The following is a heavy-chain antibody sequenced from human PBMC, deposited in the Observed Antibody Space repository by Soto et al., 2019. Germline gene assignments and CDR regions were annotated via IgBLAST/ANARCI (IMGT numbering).Heavy chain of an antibody. CDR1: GYTFTSYA. Sequence: QGQLAQSGAEEKKPGASVQVSCKDSGYTFTSYAMHWVRQAPGQRLEWMGWINAGNGNTKYSQKIKGRVTINRYTSASSAYMEVSSVRSEDTSVYYCARSIVVVTALDYWGQGTLVTVSS. D-gene: IGHD2-21*02. J-gene: IGHJ4*02. V-gene: IGHV1-3*05. CDR3: ARSIVVVTALDY. CDR2: INAGNGNT.